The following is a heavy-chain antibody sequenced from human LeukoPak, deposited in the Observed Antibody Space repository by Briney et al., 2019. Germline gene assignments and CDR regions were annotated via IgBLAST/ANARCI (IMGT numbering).Heavy chain of an antibody. D-gene: IGHD6-13*01. CDR2: INPNSGGT. Sequence: GASVKVSCKASGYTFTGYYIHWVRQAPGQGLEWMGWINPNSGGTNYAQKFQGRVTMTRDTSISTAYMELSRLRSDDTAVYYCARDKRSIHSTFEAAAGIGYWGQGTLVTVSS. CDR3: ARDKRSIHSTFEAAAGIGY. V-gene: IGHV1-2*02. J-gene: IGHJ4*02. CDR1: GYTFTGYY.